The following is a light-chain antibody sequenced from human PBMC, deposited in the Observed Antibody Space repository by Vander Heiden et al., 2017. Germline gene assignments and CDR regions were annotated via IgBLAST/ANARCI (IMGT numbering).Light chain of an antibody. CDR2: AAS. V-gene: IGKV3D-15*01. Sequence: DIVMTQSPATLSVSPGERATLSCRASQSVTTNLAWYQQKPGQAPRLLIYAASIRATCIPARYSGRGSGTEFTITITSLQSEDFGVYYCHQYDAWPPWTFGQGTKVEIK. J-gene: IGKJ1*01. CDR1: QSVTTN. CDR3: HQYDAWPPWT.